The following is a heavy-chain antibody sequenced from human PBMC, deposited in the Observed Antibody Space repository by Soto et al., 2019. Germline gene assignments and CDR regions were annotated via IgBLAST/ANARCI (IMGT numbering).Heavy chain of an antibody. D-gene: IGHD1-26*01. CDR2: ISYDGSDK. CDR1: GFTFSSYA. Sequence: PGGSLRLSCAASGFTFSSYAIHWVRQAPGKGLEWVALISYDGSDKDYADSVKGRFTISRDNSKNTLYLQMNSLRAEDTAVYYCARLSRIVGVTPLYYYYYGMDVWGQGTTVTVSS. J-gene: IGHJ6*02. CDR3: ARLSRIVGVTPLYYYYYGMDV. V-gene: IGHV3-30-3*01.